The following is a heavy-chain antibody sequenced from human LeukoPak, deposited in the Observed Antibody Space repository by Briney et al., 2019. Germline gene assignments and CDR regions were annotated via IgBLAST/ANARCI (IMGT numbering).Heavy chain of an antibody. CDR3: ARGDLTFWGFPH. V-gene: IGHV3-74*01. D-gene: IGHD7-27*01. CDR1: GVTFSSYW. J-gene: IGHJ4*02. Sequence: PGGSLRLSCAASGVTFSSYWMHWVRHAHGKGRMWVSRVKTDGRHTKYADSVKGRFTISRDNAKNALYLQMNSLRAEDTAIYYCARGDLTFWGFPHWGQGALVTVSS. CDR2: VKTDGRHT.